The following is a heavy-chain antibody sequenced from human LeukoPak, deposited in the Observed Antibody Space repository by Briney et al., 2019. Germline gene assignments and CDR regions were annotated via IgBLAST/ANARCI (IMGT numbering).Heavy chain of an antibody. D-gene: IGHD6-25*01. Sequence: ASVKVSCKASGYTFTSYGISWVRQAPGQGLEWMGWISAYNGNTNYAQKFQGRVTMTRDTSISTAYMELSRLRSDDTAVYYCARVWQRSPNDYWGQGTLVTVSS. CDR3: ARVWQRSPNDY. CDR2: ISAYNGNT. V-gene: IGHV1-18*01. CDR1: GYTFTSYG. J-gene: IGHJ4*02.